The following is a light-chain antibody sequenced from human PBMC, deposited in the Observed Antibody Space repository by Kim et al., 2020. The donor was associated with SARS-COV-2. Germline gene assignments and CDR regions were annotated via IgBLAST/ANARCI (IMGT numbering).Light chain of an antibody. CDR1: QSVRSN. J-gene: IGKJ2*01. Sequence: EIVMTQSPATLSVSPGERATLSCRASQSVRSNLAWYQQKPGQAPRLLIYGASTRATGIPARFSGSGSGTEFTLTISSLQSEDYAVYYCQQYNKWPPYTFGQGTKLEI. CDR3: QQYNKWPPYT. CDR2: GAS. V-gene: IGKV3-15*01.